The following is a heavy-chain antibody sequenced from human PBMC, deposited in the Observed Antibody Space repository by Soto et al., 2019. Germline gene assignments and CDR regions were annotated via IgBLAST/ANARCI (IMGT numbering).Heavy chain of an antibody. Sequence: EVQLLESGGGLVQPGGSLRLSCAASGFTFSSYAMSWVRRAPGKGLEWVSSLSNSGYRTYYADSVKGRFIISRDNSKDTLYPQMNSLRAEDTAVYYCAKTPQYVTAGGADYWGQGIPVTVSS. V-gene: IGHV3-23*01. CDR1: GFTFSSYA. CDR3: AKTPQYVTAGGADY. CDR2: LSNSGYRT. J-gene: IGHJ4*02. D-gene: IGHD1-26*01.